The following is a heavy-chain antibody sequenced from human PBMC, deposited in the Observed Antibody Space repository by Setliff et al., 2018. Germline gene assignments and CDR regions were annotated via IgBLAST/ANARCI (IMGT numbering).Heavy chain of an antibody. CDR3: AKPRLELRWGFEY. Sequence: GGSLRLSCAASGFTFTDYAMTWVRQAPGKGLEWVSTIYSGDRSTFYADSVQGRFIIFRDGSKNTLYLQMDSLRGEDTAVYYCAKPRLELRWGFEYWGQGTPVTVSS. V-gene: IGHV3-23*03. CDR2: IYSGDRST. J-gene: IGHJ4*02. CDR1: GFTFTDYA. D-gene: IGHD1-7*01.